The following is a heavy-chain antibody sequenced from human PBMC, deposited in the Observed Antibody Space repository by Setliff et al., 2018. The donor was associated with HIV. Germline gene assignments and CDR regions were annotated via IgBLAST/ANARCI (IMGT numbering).Heavy chain of an antibody. CDR2: IYHSGRT. CDR3: ARADSSSWFFATFDI. V-gene: IGHV4-30-4*01. D-gene: IGHD6-13*01. J-gene: IGHJ3*02. Sequence: SETLSLTCTVSGDSINSGDYYWSWIRQPPGKGLEWIGYIYHSGRTHDNPSINSRVAFSVDTSKNQFSLKLYSVTVADTAFYYCARADSSSWFFATFDIWGQGTMVTVSS. CDR1: GDSINSGDYY.